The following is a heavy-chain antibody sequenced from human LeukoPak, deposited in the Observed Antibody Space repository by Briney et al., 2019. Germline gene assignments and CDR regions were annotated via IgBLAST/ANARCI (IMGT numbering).Heavy chain of an antibody. CDR1: GFIFSYYA. CDR2: ISYDGSNK. V-gene: IGHV3-30*04. CDR3: AKSPQYHNGMDV. Sequence: GRSLRLSCAASGFIFSYYAMYWVRQAPGKGLEWVAVISYDGSNKYYADSVKGRFTISRDNSEKTLYLQMNSLRAEDTAVYYCAKSPQYHNGMDVWGQGTTVTVSS. J-gene: IGHJ6*02.